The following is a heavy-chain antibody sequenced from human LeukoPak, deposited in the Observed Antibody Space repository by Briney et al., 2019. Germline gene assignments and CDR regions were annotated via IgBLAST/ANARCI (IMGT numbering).Heavy chain of an antibody. V-gene: IGHV3-23*01. CDR1: GFTFSSCA. CDR3: GTRSSSWYIDQ. CDR2: ISGSGYST. J-gene: IGHJ4*02. Sequence: GGSLRLSCAASGFTFSSCAMTWVRQAPGKGLHGVSDISGSGYSTYYADSVKGRFTISRDNSKNTLYLQMNSLRAEDTAVYYCGTRSSSWYIDQWGKGTLVTVSS. D-gene: IGHD6-13*01.